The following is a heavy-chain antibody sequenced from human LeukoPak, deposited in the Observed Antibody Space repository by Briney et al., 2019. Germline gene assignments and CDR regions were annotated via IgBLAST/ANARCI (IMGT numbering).Heavy chain of an antibody. CDR3: AKAPVTTCSGAYCYPFDY. D-gene: IGHD2-15*01. CDR1: GFTLSSYA. CDR2: ISVSGNT. V-gene: IGHV3-23*01. J-gene: IGHJ4*02. Sequence: GGSLRLSYAASGFTLSSYAMSWVRQGPGKGLEWVSAISVSGNTYPADSVTGRFTISRDSSKNTLYLQMKSLRAGDAAVYYCAKAPVTTCSGAYCYPFDYWSQGTLVTVSS.